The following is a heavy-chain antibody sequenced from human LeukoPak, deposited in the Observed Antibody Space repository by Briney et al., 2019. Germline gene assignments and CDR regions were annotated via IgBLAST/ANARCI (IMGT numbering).Heavy chain of an antibody. Sequence: PGGSLRLSCAASGFTFSIYNMNWVRQAPWKGLEWVSYISSSSYTIYYADSVKGRFTISRDNAKNSLYLQMNSLRAEDTAVYYCARGLVRTSSGWYFDYWGQGTLVTVSS. D-gene: IGHD6-19*01. J-gene: IGHJ4*02. CDR1: GFTFSIYN. V-gene: IGHV3-48*01. CDR2: ISSSSYTI. CDR3: ARGLVRTSSGWYFDY.